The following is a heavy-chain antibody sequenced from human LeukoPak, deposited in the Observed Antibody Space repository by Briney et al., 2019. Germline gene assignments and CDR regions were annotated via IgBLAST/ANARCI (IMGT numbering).Heavy chain of an antibody. Sequence: ASETLSLACTASGGSISPYYWSWIRQPPGKGLEWLGHISFSGITHYNASLKSRVTMSVDTSRNHFSLIASSVTAADTALYYCVRHAGGTTYDYWGQGTLVTVSS. J-gene: IGHJ4*02. CDR1: GGSISPYY. CDR3: VRHAGGTTYDY. CDR2: ISFSGIT. V-gene: IGHV4-59*08. D-gene: IGHD3-16*01.